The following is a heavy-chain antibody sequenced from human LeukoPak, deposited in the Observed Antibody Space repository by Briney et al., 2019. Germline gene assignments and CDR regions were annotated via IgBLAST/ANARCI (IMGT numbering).Heavy chain of an antibody. CDR1: GFTFNCA. D-gene: IGHD1-26*01. CDR3: AKGQSGTYPRVHFDY. J-gene: IGHJ4*02. V-gene: IGHV3-23*01. Sequence: GGSLRLSCAASGFTFNCAMSWVRQAPGKGLEWVSSIICSGGSTYYSDSVKGRFTISRDNSKNTLYLQMNSLRAEDTAVYYCAKGQSGTYPRVHFDYWGQGTLVTVSS. CDR2: IICSGGST.